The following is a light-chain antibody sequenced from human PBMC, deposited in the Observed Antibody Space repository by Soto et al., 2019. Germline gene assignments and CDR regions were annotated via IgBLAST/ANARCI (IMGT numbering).Light chain of an antibody. J-gene: IGLJ2*01. CDR2: DTS. Sequence: QAVVTQEPSLTVSPGGTVTLTCGSSTGAVTSGHYPYWFQQKPGQAPRTLIYDTSNKHSWTPARFSGSLLGGKAALTLSGAQPEDAAEYYCLLYFGGPRVFGGGTKVTLL. CDR3: LLYFGGPRV. CDR1: TGAVTSGHY. V-gene: IGLV7-46*01.